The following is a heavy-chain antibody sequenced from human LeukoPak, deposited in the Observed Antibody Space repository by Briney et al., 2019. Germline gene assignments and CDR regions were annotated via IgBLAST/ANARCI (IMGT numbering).Heavy chain of an antibody. V-gene: IGHV4-39*01. CDR2: FYDSGNT. D-gene: IGHD3-22*01. CDR1: GGSISSSSYY. Sequence: SETLSLTCIVSGGSISSSSYYWDWIRQAPGEGLEWIGNFYDSGNTRYNPSLKSRVTISVDTSKNQFSLKLSSVTAADTAVYYGAIHLYKYHYDSSGYSPGYFDYWGQGTLVPVYS. CDR3: AIHLYKYHYDSSGYSPGYFDY. J-gene: IGHJ4*02.